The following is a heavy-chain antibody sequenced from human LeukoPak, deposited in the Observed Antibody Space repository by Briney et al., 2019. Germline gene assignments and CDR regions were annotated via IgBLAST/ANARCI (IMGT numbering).Heavy chain of an antibody. D-gene: IGHD3-22*01. J-gene: IGHJ6*03. CDR3: IITLLVLTSPYMDV. Sequence: GGSLRLSCAASGFTFSSYWMHWVRQAPGKGLVWVSRANSDGTGTTYADSVEGRFTISRDNAKNTVYLQMHSLRAEDTAIYYCIITLLVLTSPYMDVWGKGTTVTVSS. CDR1: GFTFSSYW. V-gene: IGHV3-74*01. CDR2: ANSDGTGT.